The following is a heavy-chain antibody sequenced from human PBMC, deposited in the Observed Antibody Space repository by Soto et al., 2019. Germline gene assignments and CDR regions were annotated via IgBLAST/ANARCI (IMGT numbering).Heavy chain of an antibody. Sequence: PGESLKISCKGSGYSFTSYWIGWVRQMPGKGLEWMGIIYPGDSDTRYSPSFQGQVTISADKSISTAYLQWSSLKASDPAMYYCARPTERFGEFSQSDPWGQGTLVTVS. J-gene: IGHJ5*02. V-gene: IGHV5-51*01. D-gene: IGHD3-10*01. CDR2: IYPGDSDT. CDR3: ARPTERFGEFSQSDP. CDR1: GYSFTSYW.